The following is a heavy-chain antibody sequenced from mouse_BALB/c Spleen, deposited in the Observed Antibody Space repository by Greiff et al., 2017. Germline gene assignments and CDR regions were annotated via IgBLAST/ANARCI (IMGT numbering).Heavy chain of an antibody. CDR2: ISSGGSTI. CDR3: ARSGVYDGYPAWFAY. CDR1: GFTFSSFG. J-gene: IGHJ3*01. Sequence: EVKLVESGGGLVQPGGSRKLSCAASGFTFSSFGMHWVRQAPEKGLEWVAYISSGGSTIYYADTVKGRFTISRDNPKNTLFLQMTSLRSEDTAMYYCARSGVYDGYPAWFAYWGQGTLVTVSA. D-gene: IGHD2-3*01. V-gene: IGHV5-17*02.